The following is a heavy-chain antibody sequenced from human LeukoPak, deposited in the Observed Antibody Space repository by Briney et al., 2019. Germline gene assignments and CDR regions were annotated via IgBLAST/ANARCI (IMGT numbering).Heavy chain of an antibody. J-gene: IGHJ5*01. Sequence: SETLSLTCTVSGGSISSGDYYWSWIRQPPGKGLEWIAYISYNGNTNYSPSLKSRVTISVDTSKNQFSLRLSSVTAADTAVYFCARVDGSWPSIWFDPWGQGTLVTVSS. D-gene: IGHD6-13*01. CDR3: ARVDGSWPSIWFDP. CDR2: ISYNGNT. V-gene: IGHV4-61*08. CDR1: GGSISSGDYY.